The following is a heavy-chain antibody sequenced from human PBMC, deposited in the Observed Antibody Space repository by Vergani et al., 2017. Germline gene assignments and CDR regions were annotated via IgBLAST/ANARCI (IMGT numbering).Heavy chain of an antibody. D-gene: IGHD2-2*01. CDR1: GFTFSSYA. V-gene: IGHV3-23*03. J-gene: IGHJ6*02. Sequence: EVQLLESGGGLVQPGGSLRLSCAASGFTFSSYAMSWVRQAPGKGLEWVSVIYSGGSTYYADSVKGRFTISRDNSKNTLYLQMNSLRAEDTAVYYCAKDFLGLVVVGMDVWGQGTTVTVSS. CDR2: IYSGGST. CDR3: AKDFLGLVVVGMDV.